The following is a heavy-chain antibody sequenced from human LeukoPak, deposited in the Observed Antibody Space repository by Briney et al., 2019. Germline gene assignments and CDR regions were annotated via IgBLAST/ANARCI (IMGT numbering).Heavy chain of an antibody. J-gene: IGHJ4*02. CDR2: INHSGST. V-gene: IGHV4-34*01. Sequence: SETLSLTCAVYGGSFSGYYWSWIRQPPGKGLEWIGEINHSGSTNYNPSLRSRVTISVDTSKNQFSLKLSSVTAADTAVYYCAGYGDYFHYWGQGTLVTVSS. CDR3: AGYGDYFHY. D-gene: IGHD4-17*01. CDR1: GGSFSGYY.